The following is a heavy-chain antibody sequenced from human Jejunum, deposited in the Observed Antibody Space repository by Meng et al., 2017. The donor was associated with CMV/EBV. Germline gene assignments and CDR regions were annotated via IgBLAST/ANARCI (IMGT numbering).Heavy chain of an antibody. J-gene: IGHJ4*02. D-gene: IGHD6-6*01. CDR1: GFPFSTYG. Sequence: VQLVESGGGLVQPGGSLRLSCAASGFPFSTYGMHWVRQAPGKGLEWVAFIRYDGSNKYYADSVKGRFTISRDNSQNTLYLQMNSLRVEDTAVYYCATQASSSFSYYFDYWDQGHLVTVYS. CDR3: ATQASSSFSYYFDY. CDR2: IRYDGSNK. V-gene: IGHV3-30*02.